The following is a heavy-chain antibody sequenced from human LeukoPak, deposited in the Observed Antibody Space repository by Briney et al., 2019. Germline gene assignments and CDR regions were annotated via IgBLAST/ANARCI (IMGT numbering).Heavy chain of an antibody. V-gene: IGHV3-48*04. J-gene: IGHJ4*02. CDR1: GFTFSSYS. CDR2: ISSSSSTI. CDR3: AKELTIFGVVTHFDY. Sequence: GGSLRLSCAASGFTFSSYSMNWVRQAPGKGLEWVSYISSSSSTIYYADSVKGRFTISRDNAKNSLYLQMNSLRAEDTAVYYCAKELTIFGVVTHFDYWGQGTLVTVSS. D-gene: IGHD3-3*01.